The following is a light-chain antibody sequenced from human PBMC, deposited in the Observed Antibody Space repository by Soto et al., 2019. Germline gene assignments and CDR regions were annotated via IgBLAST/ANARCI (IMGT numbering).Light chain of an antibody. V-gene: IGLV3-1*01. CDR1: ELGDKY. CDR2: QDT. CDR3: QAWESSVV. J-gene: IGLJ3*02. Sequence: SYELTQPASVSVSPGQTASITCSGDELGDKYVSWYQQKAGQSPVLVIYQDTERPSGIPERFSGSNSGNTATLTISETQAMDEADYYCQAWESSVVFGGGTKLTVL.